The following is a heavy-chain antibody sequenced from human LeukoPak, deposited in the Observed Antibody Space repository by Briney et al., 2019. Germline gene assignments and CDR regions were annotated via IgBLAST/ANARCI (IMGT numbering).Heavy chain of an antibody. D-gene: IGHD2-15*01. CDR2: IHENGES. Sequence: SETLSLTRTVSGGSISGYFWGWIRPPAGKGLEWSGRIHENGESNHHPSLKSRLTLALDTSGNQVSLKLTSVNAADTAVYYCARAPSGCGGTCPSDHWGRGTLVSVSS. CDR3: ARAPSGCGGTCPSDH. CDR1: GGSISGYF. V-gene: IGHV4-4*07. J-gene: IGHJ4*02.